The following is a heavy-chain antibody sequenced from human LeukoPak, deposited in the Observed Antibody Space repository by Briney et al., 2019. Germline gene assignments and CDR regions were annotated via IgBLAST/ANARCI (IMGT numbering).Heavy chain of an antibody. CDR3: ARDLGYYYYMDV. CDR1: GFTFSSYS. J-gene: IGHJ6*03. V-gene: IGHV3-21*01. CDR2: ISSSSSYI. Sequence: SCKASGFTFSSYSMNWVRQAPGKGLELVSSISSSSSYIYYADSVKGRFTISRDNAKKSLYLQMNSLRAEDTAVYYCARDLGYYYYMDVWGKGTTVTVSS.